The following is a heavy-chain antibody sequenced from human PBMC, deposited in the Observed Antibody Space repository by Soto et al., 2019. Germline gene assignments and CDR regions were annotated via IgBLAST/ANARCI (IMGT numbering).Heavy chain of an antibody. J-gene: IGHJ4*02. D-gene: IGHD6-19*01. CDR1: GFSLANYP. CDR3: AKGPHTNVGWPYYFES. Sequence: GGSLRLSCVASGFSLANYPMNWVRQTPGKGLEWISYSSPRGDTIYYADSVGGRFTISRDNARNSLPLHMSSLRDEDSALYYCAKGPHTNVGWPYYFESWGQGVPVTVSS. V-gene: IGHV3-48*02. CDR2: SSPRGDTI.